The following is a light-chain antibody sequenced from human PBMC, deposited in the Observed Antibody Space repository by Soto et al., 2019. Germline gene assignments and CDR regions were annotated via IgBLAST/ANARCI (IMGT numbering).Light chain of an antibody. CDR1: QTVSSNF. Sequence: EIVLTQSPDTLSVYPGERATLSCRASQTVSSNFLAWYQQKPGQAPRLLIYGASNRATGIPDRFSGSGSGTDFTLTISRLEPEDFAVYYCQQYGSSGTFGQGTKVDIK. CDR3: QQYGSSGT. CDR2: GAS. J-gene: IGKJ1*01. V-gene: IGKV3-20*01.